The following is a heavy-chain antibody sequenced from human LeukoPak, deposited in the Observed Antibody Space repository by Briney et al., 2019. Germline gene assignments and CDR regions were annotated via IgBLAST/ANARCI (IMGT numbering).Heavy chain of an antibody. J-gene: IGHJ4*02. CDR3: ARGRGIAVAY. V-gene: IGHV4-59*01. CDR1: GGSISSYY. Sequence: SETLSLTCTVSGGSISSYYWSWIRQPPGKGLEWIGYIYYSGSTNYNPSLKSRVTISVDTSKNQFSLKLSSVTAADMAVYYCARGRGIAVAYWGQGTLVTVSS. D-gene: IGHD6-19*01. CDR2: IYYSGST.